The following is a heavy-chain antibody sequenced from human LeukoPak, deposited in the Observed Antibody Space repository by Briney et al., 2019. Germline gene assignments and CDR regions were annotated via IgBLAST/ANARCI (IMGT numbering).Heavy chain of an antibody. D-gene: IGHD3-10*01. V-gene: IGHV3-21*04. J-gene: IGHJ3*02. CDR2: ISSSSSYI. CDR3: WGYHYYGSGRDAFEI. Sequence: PGGSLRLSCAASGFTFSSYSMTWVRQAPGKGLEWVSSISSSSSYIYYADSVKGRFTISRDNAKNSLYLQMNSLRVEDTAVYYCWGYHYYGSGRDAFEIWGQGSTVTVSS. CDR1: GFTFSSYS.